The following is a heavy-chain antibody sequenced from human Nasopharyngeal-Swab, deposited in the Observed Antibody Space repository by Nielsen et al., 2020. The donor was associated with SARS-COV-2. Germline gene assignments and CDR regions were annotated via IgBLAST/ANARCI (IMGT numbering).Heavy chain of an antibody. V-gene: IGHV3-33*01. Sequence: VRQAPGKGLEWVAVIWYDGSNKYYADSVKGQFTISRDNSKNTLYLQMNSLRAEDTAVYYCARESSWPKGGFDYWGQGTLVTVSS. CDR2: IWYDGSNK. D-gene: IGHD2-15*01. CDR3: ARESSWPKGGFDY. J-gene: IGHJ4*02.